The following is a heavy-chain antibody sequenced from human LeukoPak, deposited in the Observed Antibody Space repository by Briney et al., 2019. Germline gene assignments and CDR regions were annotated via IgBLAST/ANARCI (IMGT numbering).Heavy chain of an antibody. D-gene: IGHD3-22*01. V-gene: IGHV4-34*01. J-gene: IGHJ4*02. Sequence: SETLSLTCEVYGGSFSGYYWSWIRQPPGKGLEWIGGINHSGSTNYNPSLKSRVTISVDTSKNQFSLKLSSVTAADTAVYYCARGRPYYDSSGYLYWGQGTLVTVSS. CDR1: GGSFSGYY. CDR3: ARGRPYYDSSGYLY. CDR2: INHSGST.